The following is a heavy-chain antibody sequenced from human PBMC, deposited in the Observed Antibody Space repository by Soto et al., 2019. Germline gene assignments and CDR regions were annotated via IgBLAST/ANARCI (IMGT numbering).Heavy chain of an antibody. D-gene: IGHD2-21*02. CDR1: GGSISSYY. V-gene: IGHV4-59*08. J-gene: IGHJ6*02. CDR2: IYYSGST. CDR3: ARLHIVVVTARDYYYGMDV. Sequence: QVQLQESGPGLVKPSETLSLTCTVSGGSISSYYWSWIRQPPGKGLEWIGYIYYSGSTNYNPSLKSRVTLSVDTSKSQFSLKLSYVTAADTAVYYCARLHIVVVTARDYYYGMDVWGQGTTVTVSS.